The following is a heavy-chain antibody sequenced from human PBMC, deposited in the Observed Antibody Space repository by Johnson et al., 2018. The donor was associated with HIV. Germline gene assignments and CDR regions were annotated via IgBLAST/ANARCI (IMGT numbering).Heavy chain of an antibody. J-gene: IGHJ3*02. CDR1: GFTFSNAW. CDR3: AYPREGSSWSNDAFDI. Sequence: VQLVESGGGLVKPGGSLRLSCAASGFTFSNAWMSWVRQAPGKGLEWVANIKQDGSEKYYVDSVKGRFTISRDNSKNTLYLQMKSLRAEDTAVYYCAYPREGSSWSNDAFDIWGQGTMVTVSS. D-gene: IGHD6-13*01. CDR2: IKQDGSEK. V-gene: IGHV3-7*01.